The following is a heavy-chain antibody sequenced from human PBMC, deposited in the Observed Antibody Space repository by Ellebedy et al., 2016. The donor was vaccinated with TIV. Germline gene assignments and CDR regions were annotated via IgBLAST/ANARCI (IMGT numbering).Heavy chain of an antibody. D-gene: IGHD3-3*01. V-gene: IGHV4-31*03. CDR1: GASISTGGYY. CDR2: IYHLGNT. J-gene: IGHJ4*02. Sequence: SETLSLTXTVSGASISTGGYYWSWVRQVPGKGLEWIGCIYHLGNTYYNPSLKSRVAMSVDTSKNQVFLRLTSVSAADTAVYFCGRVSDFWGAAFDHWGQGALVTVSS. CDR3: GRVSDFWGAAFDH.